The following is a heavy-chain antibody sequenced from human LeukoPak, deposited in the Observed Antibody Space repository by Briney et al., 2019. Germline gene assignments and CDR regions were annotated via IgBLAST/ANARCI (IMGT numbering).Heavy chain of an antibody. J-gene: IGHJ5*02. V-gene: IGHV3-48*03. D-gene: IGHD6-19*01. CDR1: GFTFSSYE. CDR2: ISSSGSTI. Sequence: PGGSLRLSCAASGFTFSSYEMNWVRQAPGKGLEWVSYISSSGSTIYYADSVKGRFTISRDNSKNTLYLQMNSLRSEDTALYYCARDRKQWVVPLATFWFDPWGQGTLVTVSS. CDR3: ARDRKQWVVPLATFWFDP.